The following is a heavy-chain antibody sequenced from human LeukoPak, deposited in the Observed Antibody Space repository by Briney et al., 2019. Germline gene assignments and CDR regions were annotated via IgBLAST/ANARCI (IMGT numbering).Heavy chain of an antibody. CDR2: INPNSGGT. Sequence: ASVKVSCKASGYTFTGYYMHWVRQAPGQGLEWVGWINPNSGGTNYAQKFQGRVTMTRDTSISTAYMELSRLRSDDTAVYYCARVQIAAAGYYYYYGMDVWGQGTTVTVSS. V-gene: IGHV1-2*02. J-gene: IGHJ6*02. CDR3: ARVQIAAAGYYYYYGMDV. CDR1: GYTFTGYY. D-gene: IGHD6-13*01.